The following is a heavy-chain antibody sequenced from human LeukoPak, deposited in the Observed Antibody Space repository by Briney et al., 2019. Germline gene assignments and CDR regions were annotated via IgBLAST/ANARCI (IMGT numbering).Heavy chain of an antibody. V-gene: IGHV3-53*01. CDR3: ARIVVVVAATTVDAFDI. CDR1: GFIFRSYA. CDR2: IYSGGST. J-gene: IGHJ3*02. Sequence: GGFLRLSCAASGFIFRSYAMSWVRQAPGKGLEWVSVIYSGGSTYYADSVKGRFTISRDNSKDTLYLQMNNLRAEDTAVYYCARIVVVVAATTVDAFDIWGQGTMVTVSS. D-gene: IGHD2-15*01.